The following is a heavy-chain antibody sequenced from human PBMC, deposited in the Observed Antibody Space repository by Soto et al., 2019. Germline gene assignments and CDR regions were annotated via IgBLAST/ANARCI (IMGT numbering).Heavy chain of an antibody. J-gene: IGHJ6*02. D-gene: IGHD1-26*01. CDR1: GYTFTSYG. Sequence: GASVKVSCKASGYTFTSYGISWVRQAPGQGLEWMGWISAYNGNTNYAQKLQGRVTMTTDTSTSTAYMELRSLRSDDTAVYYCARDRQGATGGSYYYGMDVWGQGTTVTVSS. CDR3: ARDRQGATGGSYYYGMDV. V-gene: IGHV1-18*04. CDR2: ISAYNGNT.